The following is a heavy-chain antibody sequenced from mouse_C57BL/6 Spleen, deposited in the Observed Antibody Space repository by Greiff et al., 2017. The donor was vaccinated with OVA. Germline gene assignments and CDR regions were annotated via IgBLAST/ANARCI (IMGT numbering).Heavy chain of an antibody. Sequence: EVHLVESGGGLVKPGGSLKLSCAASGFTFSDYGMHWVRQAPEKGLEWVAYISSGSSTIYYADTVKGRFTISRDNAKNTLFLQMTSLRSEDTAMYYCARQGYYGSISYYAMDYWGQGTSVTVSS. V-gene: IGHV5-17*01. J-gene: IGHJ4*01. D-gene: IGHD1-1*01. CDR3: ARQGYYGSISYYAMDY. CDR1: GFTFSDYG. CDR2: ISSGSSTI.